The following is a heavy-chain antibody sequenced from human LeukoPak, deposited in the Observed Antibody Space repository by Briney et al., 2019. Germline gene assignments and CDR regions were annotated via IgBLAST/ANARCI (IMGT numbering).Heavy chain of an antibody. D-gene: IGHD6-19*01. CDR2: IYTSGST. CDR1: GGSISSYY. CDR3: ARDPPDSSRWFDP. Sequence: KPSETLSLTCTVSGGSISSYYWSWIRQPPGKGLEWIGRIYTSGSTNYNPSLKSRVTMSIDTSKNQFSLKLSSVTAADTAVYYCARDPPDSSRWFDPWGQGTLVTVSS. V-gene: IGHV4-4*07. J-gene: IGHJ5*02.